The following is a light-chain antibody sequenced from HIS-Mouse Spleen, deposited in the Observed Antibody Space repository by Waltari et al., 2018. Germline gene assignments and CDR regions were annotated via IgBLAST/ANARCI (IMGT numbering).Light chain of an antibody. CDR1: SSNIGSNY. CDR3: AAWDDSLSAVV. J-gene: IGLJ2*01. CDR2: RNT. V-gene: IGLV1-47*01. Sequence: QSVLTQPPSASGTPGQRVTISCSGSSSNIGSNYVYWYQQLPGTAPKLLIYRNTQRPSGGHDRFSGSKSGTSASLAISGPRSEDEADYYCAAWDDSLSAVVFGGGTKLTVL.